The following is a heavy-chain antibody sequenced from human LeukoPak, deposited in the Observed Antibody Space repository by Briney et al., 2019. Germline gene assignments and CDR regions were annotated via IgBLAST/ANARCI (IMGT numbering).Heavy chain of an antibody. CDR2: FYVGGNT. V-gene: IGHV4-4*07. J-gene: IGHJ4*02. Sequence: PSETLSLTCTVSGDSISASDWSWIRQSAGKGLEWIGRFYVGGNTRYNPSLNSRVTISADTSKNLLSLTLTSLTAADTAVYYCARDRAGGYFDYWGRGTLVTVSS. CDR1: GDSISASD. CDR3: ARDRAGGYFDY. D-gene: IGHD2-8*02.